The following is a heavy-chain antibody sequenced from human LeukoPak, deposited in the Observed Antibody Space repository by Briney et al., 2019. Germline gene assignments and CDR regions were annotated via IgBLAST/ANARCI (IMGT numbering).Heavy chain of an antibody. CDR2: INHSGST. V-gene: IGHV4-34*01. Sequence: SETLSLTCTVSGGSISSYYWSWIRQPPGKGLEWIGEINHSGSTNYNPSLKSRVTMSVDTSKNQFSLKLSSVTAADTAVYYCARDEVTTVTTGLNWFDPWGQGTLVTVSS. D-gene: IGHD4-11*01. CDR3: ARDEVTTVTTGLNWFDP. CDR1: GGSISSYY. J-gene: IGHJ5*02.